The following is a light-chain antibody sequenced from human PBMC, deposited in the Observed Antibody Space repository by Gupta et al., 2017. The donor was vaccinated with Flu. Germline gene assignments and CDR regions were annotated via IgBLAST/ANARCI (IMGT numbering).Light chain of an antibody. CDR3: SSYAGSDKDV. J-gene: IGLJ1*01. CDR1: SSDVGGFNY. V-gene: IGLV2-8*01. Sequence: SVTISCTGTSSDVGGFNYVSWYQQHPGKVPKLMIYEVSQRPSGVPDRFSGSESGYTASLTVSGLQAEDEADYYCSSYAGSDKDVFGTGTKVTVL. CDR2: EVS.